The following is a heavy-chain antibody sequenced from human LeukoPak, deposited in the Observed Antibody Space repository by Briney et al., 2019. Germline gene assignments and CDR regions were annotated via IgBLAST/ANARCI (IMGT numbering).Heavy chain of an antibody. CDR1: GSRFISHW. J-gene: IGHJ4*02. CDR3: ARSRNGDYFDY. V-gene: IGHV5-51*01. CDR2: IYPGDSDT. D-gene: IGHD4-17*01. Sequence: GESLNISFKASGSRFISHWIGWVRQMPGKGLGWMGIIYPGDSDTRYSPSFQGQVTISADKYINTAYLQWSSMKASDSAMYYCARSRNGDYFDYWGQGTLVTVSS.